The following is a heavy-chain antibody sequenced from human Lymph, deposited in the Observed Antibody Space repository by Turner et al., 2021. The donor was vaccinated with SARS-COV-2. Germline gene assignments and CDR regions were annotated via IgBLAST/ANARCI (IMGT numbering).Heavy chain of an antibody. D-gene: IGHD2-15*01. J-gene: IGHJ6*02. V-gene: IGHV3-48*02. CDR1: GFTFSSYS. CDR3: ARDRGGYGAYYYGMDV. Sequence: EVQLVASGGVLVPPGGSLILSCAASGFTFSSYSMNWVRQAPGKGLEWGSYISISSSTIYYADSVKGRFTISRDNAKNSLYLQMNSLRDEDTAVYYCARDRGGYGAYYYGMDVWGQGTTVTVSS. CDR2: ISISSSTI.